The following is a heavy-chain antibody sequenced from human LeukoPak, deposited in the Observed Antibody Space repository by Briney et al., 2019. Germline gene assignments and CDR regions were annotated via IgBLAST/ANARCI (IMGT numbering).Heavy chain of an antibody. CDR3: AGSFGDVKNF. Sequence: GGSLRLSCAASGFSFTNYAMNWVRQAPGKGLEWVSSISSSSSYIYYADSVKGRFTTSRDNAKNSLYLQMNSLRAEDTAVYYCAGSFGDVKNFWGQGTLVTVSS. V-gene: IGHV3-21*01. J-gene: IGHJ4*01. D-gene: IGHD3-10*01. CDR1: GFSFTNYA. CDR2: ISSSSSYI.